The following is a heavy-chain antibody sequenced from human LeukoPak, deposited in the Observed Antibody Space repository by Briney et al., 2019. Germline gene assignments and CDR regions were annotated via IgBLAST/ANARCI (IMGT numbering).Heavy chain of an antibody. CDR2: ISGSGGST. J-gene: IGHJ6*02. CDR1: KFNFNSYG. Sequence: GGSLRLSCTTSKFNFNSYGMTWVRQAPGKGLEWVSSISGSGGSTQYAASVQGRFTISRDNSKNTLYLQMNSLRAEDTAVYYCAKGEGYCRSTSCYEEDYYYYAMDVWGQGTTVTVSS. V-gene: IGHV3-23*01. D-gene: IGHD2-2*01. CDR3: AKGEGYCRSTSCYEEDYYYYAMDV.